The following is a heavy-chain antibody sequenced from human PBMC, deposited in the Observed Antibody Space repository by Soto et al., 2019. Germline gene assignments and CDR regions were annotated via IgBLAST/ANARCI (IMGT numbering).Heavy chain of an antibody. D-gene: IGHD2-15*01. CDR3: AREENCSGGTCYSEYFHR. CDR2: GNPSGGST. CDR1: GYLFTGYS. Sequence: ASVKVSCKASGYLFTGYSMHWVRLAPGQGLEWMGVGNPSGGSTKYAQNFQGRVTMTRDTSTTTIYMELSSLRSDDTAIYYCAREENCSGGTCYSEYFHRWGQGTLVTVSS. V-gene: IGHV1-46*01. J-gene: IGHJ1*01.